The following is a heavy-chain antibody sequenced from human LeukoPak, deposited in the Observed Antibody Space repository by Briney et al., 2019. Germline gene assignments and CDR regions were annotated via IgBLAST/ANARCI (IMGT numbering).Heavy chain of an antibody. CDR1: GFTFSDYS. J-gene: IGHJ4*02. CDR3: ARARSPSDH. CDR2: ILSGGAYT. V-gene: IGHV3-21*01. Sequence: GVSLRLSCAASGFTFSDYSMNWVRQAPGKGLEWVSSILSGGAYTYYADSVKGRFTISRDDAKNSLHLQMNSLRVEDTAMYYCARARSPSDHWGQGTLVTVSS.